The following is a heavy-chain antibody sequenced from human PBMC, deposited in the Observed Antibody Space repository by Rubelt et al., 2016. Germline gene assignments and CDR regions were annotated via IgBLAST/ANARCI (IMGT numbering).Heavy chain of an antibody. CDR1: GGSFSGYY. CDR3: ARLSALYGGNSGAVDY. D-gene: IGHD4-23*01. Sequence: QVQLQQWGAGLLKPSETLSLTCAVYGGSFSGYYWSWIRQPPGKGLEWIGEINHSGSTNYNPSLKSRVTISVDTSKYQFSLKLSSVTAADTAVYYCARLSALYGGNSGAVDYWGQGTLVTVSS. V-gene: IGHV4-34*01. CDR2: INHSGST. J-gene: IGHJ4*02.